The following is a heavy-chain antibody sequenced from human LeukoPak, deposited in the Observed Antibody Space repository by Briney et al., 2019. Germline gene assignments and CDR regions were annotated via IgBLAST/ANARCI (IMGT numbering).Heavy chain of an antibody. CDR3: ARGQGQEWLRIEIDYHYYMDV. J-gene: IGHJ6*03. V-gene: IGHV1-46*01. Sequence: GASVKVSCKASGYTFTSNYMHWVRQAPGQGPEWMGVISPSGGSTTYAQKFQGRVTLTRDMSTSTDYLELSSLRSEDTAVYYCARGQGQEWLRIEIDYHYYMDVWGKGTTVTVSS. D-gene: IGHD5-12*01. CDR1: GYTFTSNY. CDR2: ISPSGGST.